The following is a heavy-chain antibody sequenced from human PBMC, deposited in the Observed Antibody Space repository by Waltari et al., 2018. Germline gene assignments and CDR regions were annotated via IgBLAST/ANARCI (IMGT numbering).Heavy chain of an antibody. CDR2: INPNSGGT. V-gene: IGHV1-2*06. D-gene: IGHD3-9*01. J-gene: IGHJ4*02. CDR1: GYTFTGYY. CDR3: ARDHDILTGYYRRYYFDY. Sequence: QVQLVQSGAEVKKPGASVKVSCKASGYTFTGYYMHWVRQAPGQGLERMGRINPNSGGTNYAQKFQGRVTMTRDTSISTAYMELSRLRSDDTAVYYCARDHDILTGYYRRYYFDYWGQGTLVTVSS.